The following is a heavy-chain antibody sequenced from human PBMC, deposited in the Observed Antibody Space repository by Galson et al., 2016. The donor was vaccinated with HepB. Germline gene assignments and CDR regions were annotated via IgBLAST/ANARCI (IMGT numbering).Heavy chain of an antibody. CDR3: ARGVGYGDYTFDV. CDR1: GFTFRGYG. Sequence: SLRLSCAASGFTFRGYGMHWVRQAPGKGLEWVALIRSDGSISYYADSVKGRFTISRDNSKNTLDLQMNSLRPEDTAVYYCARGVGYGDYTFDVGGQGTMVIVSS. D-gene: IGHD4-17*01. CDR2: IRSDGSIS. V-gene: IGHV3-33*01. J-gene: IGHJ3*01.